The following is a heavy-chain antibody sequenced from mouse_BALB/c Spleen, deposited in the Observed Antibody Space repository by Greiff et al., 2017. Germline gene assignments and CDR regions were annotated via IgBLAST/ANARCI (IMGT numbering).Heavy chain of an antibody. CDR3: ARGEDYDRAWFAY. Sequence: VQLQQSGPGLVAPSQSLSITCTVSGFSLTSYGVHWVRQPPGKGLEWLGVIWAGGSTNYNSALMSRLSISKDNSKSQVFLKMNSLQTDDTAMYYCARGEDYDRAWFAYWGQGTLVTVSA. V-gene: IGHV2-9*02. CDR2: IWAGGST. D-gene: IGHD2-4*01. CDR1: GFSLTSYG. J-gene: IGHJ3*01.